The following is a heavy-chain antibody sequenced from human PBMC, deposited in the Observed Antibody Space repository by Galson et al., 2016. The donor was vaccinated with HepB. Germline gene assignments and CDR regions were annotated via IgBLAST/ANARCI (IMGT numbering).Heavy chain of an antibody. CDR1: GFTLRSGW. Sequence: SLRLSCAASGFTLRSGWMSWVRQAPGKGLEWIGRIKSEIDGGTTDYAAPVKGRFTILRDDSNNTVYLQMNSLKTEDTAIYYCTTEAIMIRGVEAWWFDPWGQGTLVTVSS. D-gene: IGHD3-10*01. V-gene: IGHV3-15*01. J-gene: IGHJ5*02. CDR2: IKSEIDGGTT. CDR3: TTEAIMIRGVEAWWFDP.